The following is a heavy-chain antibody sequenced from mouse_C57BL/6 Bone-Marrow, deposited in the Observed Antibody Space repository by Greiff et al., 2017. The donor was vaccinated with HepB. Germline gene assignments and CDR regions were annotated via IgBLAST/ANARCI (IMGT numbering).Heavy chain of an antibody. D-gene: IGHD1-1*01. V-gene: IGHV14-2*01. CDR2: IDPEDGET. CDR3: ARRGWGYGSSYGY. J-gene: IGHJ2*01. Sequence: EVQLQQSGAELVKPGASVKLSCTASGFNIKDYYMHWVKQRTEQGLEWIGRIDPEDGETKYDPKFQGKATITADTSSNTAYLKLSSLTSEDTAVYYCARRGWGYGSSYGYWGQGTTLTVSS. CDR1: GFNIKDYY.